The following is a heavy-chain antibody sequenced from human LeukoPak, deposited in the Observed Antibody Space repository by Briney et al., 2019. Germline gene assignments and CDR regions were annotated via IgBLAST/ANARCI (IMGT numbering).Heavy chain of an antibody. V-gene: IGHV3-48*04. CDR1: GFTFSSYG. D-gene: IGHD3-10*01. CDR2: ISSSGSTI. J-gene: IGHJ4*02. Sequence: GGSLRLSCAASGFTFSSYGMSWVRQAPGKGLEWVSAISSSGSTIYYADSVKGRFTISRDNAKNSLYLQMNSLRAEDTAVYYCARQKFTMVRGVIIGVPFDYWGQGTLVTVSS. CDR3: ARQKFTMVRGVIIGVPFDY.